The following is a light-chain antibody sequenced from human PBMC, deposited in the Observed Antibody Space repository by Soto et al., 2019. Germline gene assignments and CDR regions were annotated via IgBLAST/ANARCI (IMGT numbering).Light chain of an antibody. V-gene: IGKV1-39*01. J-gene: IGKJ4*01. CDR3: QQSYSAPLT. CDR2: AAS. Sequence: DIQMTQSPSSLSASLGDRVTITCRASQSISNYLNWYQQKPGKAPKLLIYAASSLQSDVPSRFSGSGSGTDFTLTISTLQPEDFATFYCQQSYSAPLTFGGGTKVDIK. CDR1: QSISNY.